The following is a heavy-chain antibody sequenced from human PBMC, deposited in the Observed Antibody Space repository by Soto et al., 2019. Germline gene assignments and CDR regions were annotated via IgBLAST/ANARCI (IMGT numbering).Heavy chain of an antibody. CDR2: ISYDGSNK. CDR1: GFTFSSYA. J-gene: IGHJ4*02. D-gene: IGHD2-21*02. Sequence: HPVGSLRLSCEASGFTFSSYAIHWVRQAPGRGLEWVAVISYDGSNKYYADSVKGRFSVSRDDSMSTVYLQMNSLRAEDTALYYCARDSLVFCGGDCMGCDYWGQGTQVTVSS. CDR3: ARDSLVFCGGDCMGCDY. V-gene: IGHV3-30-3*01.